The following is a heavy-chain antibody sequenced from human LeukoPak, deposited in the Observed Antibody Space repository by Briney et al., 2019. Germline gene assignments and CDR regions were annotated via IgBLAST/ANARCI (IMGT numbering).Heavy chain of an antibody. V-gene: IGHV3-7*04. D-gene: IGHD5-12*01. Sequence: PGGSLRLSCAASGFTFGSNWMSWVRQAPGKGLEWVANIKGDGSEKNYVDSVKGRFTISRDNVKNSLYLQMNSLRAEDTAVHYCARDHSGYENWGQGTLVTVSS. CDR3: ARDHSGYEN. CDR1: GFTFGSNW. CDR2: IKGDGSEK. J-gene: IGHJ4*02.